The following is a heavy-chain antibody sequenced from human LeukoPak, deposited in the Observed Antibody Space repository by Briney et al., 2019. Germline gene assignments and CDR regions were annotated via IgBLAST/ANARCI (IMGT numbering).Heavy chain of an antibody. Sequence: KPSETLSLTCTVSGGSISSYYWSWIRQPPGKGLEWIGYIYYSGSTNYNPSLKSRVTISVDTSKNQFSLKLSSVTAADTAVYYCARVGYDSRGYYKTDYYYYYYMNVWGKGTTVTVSS. CDR3: ARVGYDSRGYYKTDYYYYYYMNV. J-gene: IGHJ6*03. CDR2: IYYSGST. CDR1: GGSISSYY. D-gene: IGHD3-22*01. V-gene: IGHV4-59*01.